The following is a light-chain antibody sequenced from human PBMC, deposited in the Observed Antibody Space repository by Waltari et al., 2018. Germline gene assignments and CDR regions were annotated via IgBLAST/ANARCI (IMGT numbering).Light chain of an antibody. CDR2: GAS. CDR1: QSVSSN. Sequence: ETVMTQSPTTLSVSPGERATLSCRASQSVSSNLAWYQQKPGQAPRLLIYGASTRATGIPARFSGSGSGTEFTLTISSLQSEDFAVYYCQQYDAWPPFTFGPGTKVGIK. J-gene: IGKJ3*01. V-gene: IGKV3-15*01. CDR3: QQYDAWPPFT.